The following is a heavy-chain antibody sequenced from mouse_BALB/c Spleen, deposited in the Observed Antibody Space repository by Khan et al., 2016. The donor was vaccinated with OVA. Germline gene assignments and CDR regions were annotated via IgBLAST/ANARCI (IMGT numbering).Heavy chain of an antibody. J-gene: IGHJ2*01. D-gene: IGHD1-1*01. CDR1: GYTFINYW. Sequence: QVQLQQSGAELAKPGASVKMSCKASGYTFINYWILWVKQRPGQGLEWIGYINPSTGYTEYNQNFKDKATLTSDKSSRTAYMQLSSLTSEDSAVYYCARRGLRWDLDYGGQGTTLTVSS. CDR2: INPSTGYT. V-gene: IGHV1-7*01. CDR3: ARRGLRWDLDY.